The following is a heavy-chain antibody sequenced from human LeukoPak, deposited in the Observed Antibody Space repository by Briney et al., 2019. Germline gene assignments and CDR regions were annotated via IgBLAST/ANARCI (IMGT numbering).Heavy chain of an antibody. CDR3: ARVMGNYASDY. D-gene: IGHD1-7*01. CDR2: ISSSGDTM. Sequence: GGSLRLSCAASGFRFSDYYMGWIRQAPGKGLEWVSYISSSGDTMSYADSVKGRFTISRDNAKNSLYLQMSSLRAEDAAIYYCARVMGNYASDYWGQGALVTVSS. CDR1: GFRFSDYY. V-gene: IGHV3-11*04. J-gene: IGHJ4*02.